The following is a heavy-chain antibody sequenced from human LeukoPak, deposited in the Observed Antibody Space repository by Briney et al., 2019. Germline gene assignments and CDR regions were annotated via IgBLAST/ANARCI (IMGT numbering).Heavy chain of an antibody. CDR1: GGSISSYY. Sequence: SETLSLTCIVSGGSISSYYWSWIRQPPGKGLEWIGYIYYSGSTNYSPSLKSRVTISVGTSKNQFSLKLSSVTAADTAVYYCARGASGYCSSTSCLDFDYWGQGTLVTVSS. CDR2: IYYSGST. D-gene: IGHD2-2*01. J-gene: IGHJ4*02. CDR3: ARGASGYCSSTSCLDFDY. V-gene: IGHV4-59*01.